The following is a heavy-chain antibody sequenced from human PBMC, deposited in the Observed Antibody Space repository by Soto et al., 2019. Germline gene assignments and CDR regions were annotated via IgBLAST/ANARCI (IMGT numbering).Heavy chain of an antibody. J-gene: IGHJ4*02. V-gene: IGHV4-34*01. CDR1: GGSFSAYY. Sequence: SVTLSLTCAVNGGSFSAYYWTWIRQSPGKGLEWIGEIHHSGGPKYNPSLKSRVTISADTSKNQFSLELSSVTAADTAVYYCASYGSGSYYNGYYFDYWGQGTLVTVS. D-gene: IGHD3-10*01. CDR3: ASYGSGSYYNGYYFDY. CDR2: IHHSGGP.